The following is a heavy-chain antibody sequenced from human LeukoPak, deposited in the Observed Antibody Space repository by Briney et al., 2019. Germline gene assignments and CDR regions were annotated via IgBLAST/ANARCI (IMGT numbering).Heavy chain of an antibody. D-gene: IGHD2-2*01. CDR2: ISYDGSNK. V-gene: IGHV3-30-3*01. Sequence: PGGSLRLSCAVSGFTFSSYAMHWVRQAPGKGLEWVAVISYDGSNKYYADSVKGRFTISRDNSKNTLYLQMNSLRAEDTAVYYCANLRGGAYCSSTSCLDAFDIWGQGTMVTVSS. J-gene: IGHJ3*02. CDR3: ANLRGGAYCSSTSCLDAFDI. CDR1: GFTFSSYA.